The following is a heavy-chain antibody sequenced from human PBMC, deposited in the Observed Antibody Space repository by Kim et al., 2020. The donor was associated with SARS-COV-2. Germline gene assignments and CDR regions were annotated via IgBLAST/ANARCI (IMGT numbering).Heavy chain of an antibody. Sequence: SRVTISVDTSKNQFSLKLSSVTAADTAVYYCARVEKGGTMIVVVFDAFDIWGQGTMVTVSS. D-gene: IGHD3-22*01. V-gene: IGHV4-30-2*04. J-gene: IGHJ3*02. CDR3: ARVEKGGTMIVVVFDAFDI.